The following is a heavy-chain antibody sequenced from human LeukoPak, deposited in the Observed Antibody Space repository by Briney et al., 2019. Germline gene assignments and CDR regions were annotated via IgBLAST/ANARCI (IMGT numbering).Heavy chain of an antibody. V-gene: IGHV3-74*01. J-gene: IGHJ4*02. D-gene: IGHD1-26*01. CDR2: IKSDGSST. Sequence: PWGSLRLSCAASGFTFSSYWMHWVRQAPGKGLVWVSHIKSDGSSTSYADSVKGRFTISRDNAKNTLYLQMNSLRVEDTAVYYCARDSPKWELPFDYWGQGTLVTVSS. CDR1: GFTFSSYW. CDR3: ARDSPKWELPFDY.